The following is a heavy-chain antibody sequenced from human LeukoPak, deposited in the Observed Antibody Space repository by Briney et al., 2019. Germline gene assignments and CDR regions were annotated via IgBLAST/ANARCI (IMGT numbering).Heavy chain of an antibody. CDR2: IYYSGST. J-gene: IGHJ4*02. V-gene: IGHV4-59*01. CDR1: GGSISSYY. Sequence: SETLSLTCTVSGGSISSYYWSWIRQPPGKGLEWIGYIYYSGSTNYNPSLKSRVTISVDTSKNQFSLKLSSVTAADTAVYYCARLDLYGDYYFDYWGQGTLVTVSS. CDR3: ARLDLYGDYYFDY. D-gene: IGHD4-17*01.